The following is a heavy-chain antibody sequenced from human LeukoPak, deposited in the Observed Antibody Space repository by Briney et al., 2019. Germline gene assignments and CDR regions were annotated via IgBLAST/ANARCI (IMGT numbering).Heavy chain of an antibody. CDR2: LDYSATI. D-gene: IGHD1-7*01. V-gene: IGHV4-39*07. CDR3: ARSRRNSRTDFEY. Sequence: SETLSLTCTVSGDSISTSNFPWGWIRQPPGKGLEWIGSLDYSATIYYNPSLNSRVTLSLDTSRNQFSLSLISATDADTAVYYCARSRRNSRTDFEYWGQGTLVTVSS. J-gene: IGHJ4*02. CDR1: GDSISTSNFP.